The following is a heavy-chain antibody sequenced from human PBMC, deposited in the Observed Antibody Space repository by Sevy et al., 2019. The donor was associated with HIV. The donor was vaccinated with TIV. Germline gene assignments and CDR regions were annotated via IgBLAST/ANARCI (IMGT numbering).Heavy chain of an antibody. CDR2: IIPIFGTA. Sequence: ASVKVSCKASGGTFSSYAISWVRQAHGQGLEWMGGIIPIFGTANYAQKFQGRVTITADESTSTAYMELSSLRSEDTAVYYCAVDATIFGVVIIRYYFDYWGQGTLVTVSS. CDR3: AVDATIFGVVIIRYYFDY. V-gene: IGHV1-69*13. CDR1: GGTFSSYA. D-gene: IGHD3-3*01. J-gene: IGHJ4*02.